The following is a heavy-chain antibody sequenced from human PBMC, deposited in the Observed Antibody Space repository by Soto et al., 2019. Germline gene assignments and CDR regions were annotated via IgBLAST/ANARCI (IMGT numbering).Heavy chain of an antibody. D-gene: IGHD7-27*01. CDR3: TIEFNWGST. CDR2: IKYSGSEK. CDR1: GFTFSGFW. V-gene: IGHV3-7*03. Sequence: PGGSLRLSCAASGFTFSGFWMTWVRQATGKGLEFLATIKYSGSEKYYVDSVKGRFTISRDNAENSLYLQMNSLRAEDTAMYHFTIEFNWGSTWGAGTLVTVSS. J-gene: IGHJ4*02.